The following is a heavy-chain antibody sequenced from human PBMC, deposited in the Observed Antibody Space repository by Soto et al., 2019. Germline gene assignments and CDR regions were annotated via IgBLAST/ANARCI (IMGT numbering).Heavy chain of an antibody. CDR3: VAGQYYFDY. Sequence: QVQLVESGGGVVQPGRSLRLSCAASGFPFTSYGMHWVREGPGKGLEWVAVISYDGSNKFYADSVKGRFTISRDNSKNTLYLQMNSLRPEDTALYYFVAGQYYFDYRGQGTLVIVSS. CDR1: GFPFTSYG. J-gene: IGHJ4*02. CDR2: ISYDGSNK. V-gene: IGHV3-30*03.